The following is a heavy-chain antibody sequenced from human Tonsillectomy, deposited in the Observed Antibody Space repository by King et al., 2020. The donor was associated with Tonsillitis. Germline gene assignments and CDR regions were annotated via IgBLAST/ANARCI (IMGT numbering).Heavy chain of an antibody. Sequence: VQLVESGGGLVQPGGSLRLSCAASGFTFSSYEMNWVRQAPGEGLEWVSYINIGGNTLYYADSVQGRFTISRDNAKNSLSLQMNSLRAEDTAIYYCARGKRGGFLSLPYFDYWGQGTLVTVSS. V-gene: IGHV3-48*03. CDR3: ARGKRGGFLSLPYFDY. CDR1: GFTFSSYE. D-gene: IGHD3-3*01. J-gene: IGHJ4*02. CDR2: INIGGNTL.